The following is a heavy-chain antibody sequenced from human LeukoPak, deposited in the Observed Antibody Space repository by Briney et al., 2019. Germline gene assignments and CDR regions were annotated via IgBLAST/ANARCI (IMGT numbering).Heavy chain of an antibody. CDR3: AREVGYSSGWQTGNWFDP. V-gene: IGHV1-18*01. D-gene: IGHD6-19*01. Sequence: ASVKVSCKASGYTFTSYGISWVRQAPGQGLEWMGWISVYNGNTNYAQKLQGRVTMTTDTSTSTAYMELRSLRSDDTAVYYCAREVGYSSGWQTGNWFDPWGQGTLVTVSS. CDR2: ISVYNGNT. CDR1: GYTFTSYG. J-gene: IGHJ5*02.